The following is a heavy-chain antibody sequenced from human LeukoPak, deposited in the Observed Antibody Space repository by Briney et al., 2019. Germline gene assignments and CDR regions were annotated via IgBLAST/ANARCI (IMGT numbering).Heavy chain of an antibody. J-gene: IGHJ4*02. D-gene: IGHD4-17*01. Sequence: GGSLRLSCAASGFTFSNYGMHWVRQAPGKGLEWVAFIRYDGSNKYYAYTMKGRFTIYRDNSKNTLYLQMNSLGDEDTAVYYCAKERATVTGYFAYWGQGTLVTVSS. CDR3: AKERATVTGYFAY. CDR1: GFTFSNYG. V-gene: IGHV3-30*02. CDR2: IRYDGSNK.